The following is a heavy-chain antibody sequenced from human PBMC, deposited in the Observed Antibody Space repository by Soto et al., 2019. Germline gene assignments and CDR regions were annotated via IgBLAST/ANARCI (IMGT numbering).Heavy chain of an antibody. Sequence: SGPTLVNPTQTLTLTCIFSGFSLRTSGVGVGWIRQPPGKALEWLGFIYWNDDKRYSPSLKSRLTITRDTSKNQVVLTMTNMDPVDTATYYCAKSGSSGWYGWFDPWGQGTLVTVSS. J-gene: IGHJ5*02. D-gene: IGHD6-19*01. CDR1: GFSLRTSGVG. V-gene: IGHV2-5*01. CDR2: IYWNDDK. CDR3: AKSGSSGWYGWFDP.